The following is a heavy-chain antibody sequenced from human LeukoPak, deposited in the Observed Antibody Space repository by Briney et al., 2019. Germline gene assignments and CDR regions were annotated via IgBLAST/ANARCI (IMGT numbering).Heavy chain of an antibody. CDR1: GYTFTSYG. CDR3: ARVSSSSWYNFVWEAQNWFDP. J-gene: IGHJ5*02. V-gene: IGHV1-18*01. Sequence: ASVKVSCKASGYTFTSYGISWVRQAPGQGLEWMGWISAYNGNTKYAQRLQGRVTMTTDTSTTTAYVELRSLRSDDTAVYYCARVSSSSWYNFVWEAQNWFDPWGQGTLVTVSS. CDR2: ISAYNGNT. D-gene: IGHD6-13*01.